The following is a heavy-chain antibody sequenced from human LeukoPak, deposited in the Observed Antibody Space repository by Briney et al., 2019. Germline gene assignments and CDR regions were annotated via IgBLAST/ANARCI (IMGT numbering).Heavy chain of an antibody. CDR3: ARDPPHPSNSWPYSLDH. CDR1: GYTFRNYG. CDR2: SSVYDDRMNK. V-gene: IGHV1-18*01. Sequence: ASVKVSCRASGYTFRNYGICWVRQAPGQGLEWVGWSSVYDDRMNKRYAQNLQGRITVTTDTSTDTVYMELRNLRDDDTAVYFCARDPPHPSNSWPYSLDHWGQGTLVTVSS. J-gene: IGHJ4*02. D-gene: IGHD6-13*01.